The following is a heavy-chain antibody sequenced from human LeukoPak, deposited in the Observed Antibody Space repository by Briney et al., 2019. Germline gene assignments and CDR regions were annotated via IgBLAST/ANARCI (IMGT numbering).Heavy chain of an antibody. CDR2: ISAYNRNT. CDR1: GYTCTSYG. CDR3: ATHDYVWGGLFDY. D-gene: IGHD3-16*01. V-gene: IGHV1-18*01. J-gene: IGHJ4*02. Sequence: GASVKVSCKASGYTCTSYGISWVRQAPGQALKWMGWISAYNRNTKCAQKLQGRVTMTTDTSTSTAYMELRSLRSDATAVYYCATHDYVWGGLFDYWGQGTLVTVSS.